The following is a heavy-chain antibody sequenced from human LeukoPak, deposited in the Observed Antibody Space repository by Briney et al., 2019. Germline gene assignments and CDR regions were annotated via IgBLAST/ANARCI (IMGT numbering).Heavy chain of an antibody. CDR1: GGSFSGYY. CDR2: IYTSGST. V-gene: IGHV4-4*07. CDR3: ARDTGIAVAGTASIIDY. J-gene: IGHJ4*02. Sequence: PSETPSLTCAVYGGSFSGYYWSWIRQPAGKGLEWIGRIYTSGSTNYNPSLKSRVTMSVDTSKNQFSLKLSSVTAADTAVYYCARDTGIAVAGTASIIDYWGQGTLVAVSS. D-gene: IGHD6-19*01.